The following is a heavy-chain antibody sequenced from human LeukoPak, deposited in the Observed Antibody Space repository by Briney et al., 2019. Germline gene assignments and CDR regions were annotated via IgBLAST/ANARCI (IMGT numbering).Heavy chain of an antibody. Sequence: ASVTVSCKASGYSFTGYYIHWVRQAPGQGLEWVGWINPNSDYTSYAQKFQGRITLTRDTSISTVYMELSPLTSDDTAVYYCAVAPGDYWGQGTLVSVSA. J-gene: IGHJ4*02. CDR1: GYSFTGYY. V-gene: IGHV1-2*02. CDR2: INPNSDYT. CDR3: AVAPGDY. D-gene: IGHD2-21*01.